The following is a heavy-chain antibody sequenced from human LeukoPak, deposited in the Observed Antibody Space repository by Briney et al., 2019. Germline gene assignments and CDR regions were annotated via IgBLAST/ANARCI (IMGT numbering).Heavy chain of an antibody. Sequence: GGSLRLSCAVSGITFSSYWMGWVRQAPGKGLEWVANINEDGSEKYYVDSVKGRFTISRDNAKSSVYLQMSSLRAEDTAVYHCARVLRSIAVTNWGQGTLVTVSS. CDR3: ARVLRSIAVTN. D-gene: IGHD6-19*01. J-gene: IGHJ4*02. CDR1: GITFSSYW. V-gene: IGHV3-7*04. CDR2: INEDGSEK.